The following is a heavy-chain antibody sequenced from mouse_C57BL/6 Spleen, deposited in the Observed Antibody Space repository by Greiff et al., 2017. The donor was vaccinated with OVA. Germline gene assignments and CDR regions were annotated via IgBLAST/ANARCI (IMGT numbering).Heavy chain of an antibody. CDR2: ISSGSSTI. CDR1: GFTFSDYG. Sequence: EVQRVESGGGLVKPGGSLKLSCAASGFTFSDYGMHWVRQAPEKGLEWVAYISSGSSTIYYADTVEGRFTISRDNAKNTLFLQMTSLRSEDTAMYYCAIKNFDVWGTGTTVTVSS. CDR3: AIKNFDV. J-gene: IGHJ1*03. V-gene: IGHV5-17*01.